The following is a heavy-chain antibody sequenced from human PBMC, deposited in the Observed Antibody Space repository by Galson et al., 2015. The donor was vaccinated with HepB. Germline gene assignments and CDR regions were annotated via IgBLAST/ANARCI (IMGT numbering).Heavy chain of an antibody. CDR1: GFTFGSHA. Sequence: LRLSCAASGFTFGSHAVHWVRQAPGKGLEWISEINWEGSSTGYADSVKGRFTISRDNAKNSLYLQMNSLRAEDTALYYCARDIFSGYDYYFDYWGQGTLVTVS. D-gene: IGHD5-12*01. V-gene: IGHV3-20*04. J-gene: IGHJ4*02. CDR3: ARDIFSGYDYYFDY. CDR2: INWEGSST.